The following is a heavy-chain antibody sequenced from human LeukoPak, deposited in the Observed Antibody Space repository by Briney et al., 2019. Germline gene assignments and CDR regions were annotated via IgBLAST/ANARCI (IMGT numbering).Heavy chain of an antibody. CDR1: GGSISSYY. V-gene: IGHV4-59*01. J-gene: IGHJ4*02. CDR3: ASSSRTSFPIFDY. Sequence: SETLSLTCTVSGGSISSYYWSWIRQPPGKGLEWIGYIYYSGSTNYNPPLKSRVTISVDTSKNQFSLKLSSVTAADTAVYYCASSSRTSFPIFDYWGQGTLVTVSS. D-gene: IGHD1-7*01. CDR2: IYYSGST.